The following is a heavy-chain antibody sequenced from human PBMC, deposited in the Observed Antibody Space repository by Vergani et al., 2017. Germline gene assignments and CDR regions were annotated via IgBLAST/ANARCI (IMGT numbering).Heavy chain of an antibody. Sequence: EAQLVESGGGLVQPGGSLRLSCAASGFTVSSNYMSWVRQAPGKGLEWVSVIYSGGSTYYADSVKGLFTISRHNSNNTLYLQMNSLRAEDTAVYYCARDRVVIVATTTYYYDYYGMDVWGQXP. D-gene: IGHD5-12*01. V-gene: IGHV3-53*04. CDR3: ARDRVVIVATTTYYYDYYGMDV. CDR2: IYSGGST. CDR1: GFTVSSNY. J-gene: IGHJ6*02.